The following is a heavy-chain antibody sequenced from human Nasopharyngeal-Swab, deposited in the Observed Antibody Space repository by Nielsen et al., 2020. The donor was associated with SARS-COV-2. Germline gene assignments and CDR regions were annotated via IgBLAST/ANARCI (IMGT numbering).Heavy chain of an antibody. J-gene: IGHJ6*02. CDR1: DDSLRRGGFY. V-gene: IGHV4-61*02. CDR3: ARGRPGTYYTYYYGLDV. Sequence: SETLSLTCSVSDDSLRRGGFYWTWIRQPAGRGLEVIGRTSIRGTTNYSPPFKNRVTMSLGTSKKQFFLRLASVSAADTAIYYCARGRPGTYYTYYYGLDVWGQGTTVTVSS. CDR2: TSIRGTT. D-gene: IGHD1-26*01.